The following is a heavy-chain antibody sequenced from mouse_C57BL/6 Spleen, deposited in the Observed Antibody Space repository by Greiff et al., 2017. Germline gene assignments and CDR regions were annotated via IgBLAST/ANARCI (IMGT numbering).Heavy chain of an antibody. CDR2: IDPENGDT. J-gene: IGHJ1*03. CDR1: GFNIKDDY. D-gene: IGHD4-1*01. CDR3: TPLGRDWYFDV. Sequence: EVQLQQSGAELVRPGASVKLSCTASGFNIKDDYMHWVKQRPEQGLEWIGWIDPENGDTEYASKFQGKATITADTSSNTAYLQLSSLTSEDTAVYYCTPLGRDWYFDVWGTGTTVTVSS. V-gene: IGHV14-4*01.